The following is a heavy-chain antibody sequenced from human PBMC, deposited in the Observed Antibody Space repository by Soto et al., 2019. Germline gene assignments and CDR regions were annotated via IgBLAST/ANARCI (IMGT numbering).Heavy chain of an antibody. J-gene: IGHJ4*02. CDR2: FDPEDGET. Sequence: ASVKVSCKVSGYTLTELSMHWVRQAPGKGLEWMGGFDPEDGETIYAQKFQGRVTMTEDTPTDTAYMELSSLRSEDTAVYYCATHPLPHYDILTGYYKAYYFDYWGQGTLVTVSS. CDR1: GYTLTELS. CDR3: ATHPLPHYDILTGYYKAYYFDY. D-gene: IGHD3-9*01. V-gene: IGHV1-24*01.